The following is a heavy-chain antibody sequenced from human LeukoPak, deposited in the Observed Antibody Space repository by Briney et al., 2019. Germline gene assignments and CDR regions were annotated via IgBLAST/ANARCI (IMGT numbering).Heavy chain of an antibody. V-gene: IGHV3-23*01. CDR3: AKGGPERIYFGSGSYYNVNPLIDY. Sequence: PGGSLRLSCAASGFTFSRNAMSWVRQAPGKGLEWVSALSGSGGSTYYADSVKGLFTISRDNSRNTLYLQMNSLRAEDTAVYYCAKGGPERIYFGSGSYYNVNPLIDYWGQGTLVTVSS. CDR1: GFTFSRNA. J-gene: IGHJ4*02. CDR2: LSGSGGST. D-gene: IGHD3-10*01.